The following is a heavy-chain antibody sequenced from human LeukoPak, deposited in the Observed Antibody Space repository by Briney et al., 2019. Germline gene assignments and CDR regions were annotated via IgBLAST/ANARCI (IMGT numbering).Heavy chain of an antibody. CDR3: AKGYDSSGYYYYFDY. CDR1: GFTFSSYG. D-gene: IGHD3-22*01. V-gene: IGHV3-30*02. Sequence: GGSLRLSCAASGFTFSSYGMHWVRQAPGKGLEWVAFIRYDGSNKYYADSVKGRFTISRDNSKNTLYLQMNSLRAEDTGVYYCAKGYDSSGYYYYFDYWGQGTLVTVSS. J-gene: IGHJ4*02. CDR2: IRYDGSNK.